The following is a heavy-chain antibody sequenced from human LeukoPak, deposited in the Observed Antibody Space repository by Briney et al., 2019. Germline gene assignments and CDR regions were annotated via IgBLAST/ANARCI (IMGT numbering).Heavy chain of an antibody. CDR3: AKDISFSGVVILGLDY. CDR1: GFTFSSYA. V-gene: IGHV3-23*01. CDR2: ISGSGSST. D-gene: IGHD3-3*01. J-gene: IGHJ4*02. Sequence: PGGSLRLSCAASGFTFSSYAMSWVRQAPGKGLEWVSTISGSGSSTYYADSVKGRFTISRDNSKNTLYLQMNSLRAEDTAVYYCAKDISFSGVVILGLDYWGQGTLVTVSS.